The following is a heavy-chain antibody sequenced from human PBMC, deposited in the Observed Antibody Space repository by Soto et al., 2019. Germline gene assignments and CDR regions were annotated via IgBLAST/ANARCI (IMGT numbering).Heavy chain of an antibody. Sequence: SETLSLTCTVSGVSISSSYWSWIRQSPGTGLEWIGYIYYTGTTNYNPSLKRRVTISLDTAKNQFSLNVNSLTTADTAVYFCARGGNRYSNTASGVGGFGFWGQGTLVTVSS. V-gene: IGHV4-59*01. D-gene: IGHD5-12*01. J-gene: IGHJ4*02. CDR2: IYYTGTT. CDR3: ARGGNRYSNTASGVGGFGF. CDR1: GVSISSSY.